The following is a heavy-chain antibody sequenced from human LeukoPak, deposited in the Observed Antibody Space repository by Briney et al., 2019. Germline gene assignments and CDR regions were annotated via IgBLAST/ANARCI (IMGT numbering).Heavy chain of an antibody. D-gene: IGHD3-10*01. CDR2: IYFSGST. CDR3: ARVGPYYGSGSFDF. CDR1: GDSFSNNY. Sequence: SETLSLTCSVSGDSFSNNYWGYIRQPPGKGLVWIESIYFSGSTNYNPSLKSRVSISIDTSKKQFSLRLSSMTAADTAVYYCARVGPYYGSGSFDFWGQGILVTVSS. J-gene: IGHJ5*01. V-gene: IGHV4-59*01.